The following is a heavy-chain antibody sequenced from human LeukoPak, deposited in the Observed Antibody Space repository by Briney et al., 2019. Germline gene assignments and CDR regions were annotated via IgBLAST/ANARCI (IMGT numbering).Heavy chain of an antibody. CDR1: GFTFSSYA. CDR3: AKSDHLVGARPCDY. V-gene: IGHV3-23*01. CDR2: ISGSGGST. J-gene: IGHJ4*02. Sequence: GGSLRLSCAASGFTFSSYAMSWVRQAPGKGLEWVSAISGSGGSTYYADSVKGRFTISRDNSKNTLYLQMNSLRAEDTAVYYCAKSDHLVGARPCDYWGQGTLVTVSS. D-gene: IGHD1-26*01.